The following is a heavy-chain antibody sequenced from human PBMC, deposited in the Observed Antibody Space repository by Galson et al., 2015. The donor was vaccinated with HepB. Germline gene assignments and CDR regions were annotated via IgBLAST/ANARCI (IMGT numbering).Heavy chain of an antibody. V-gene: IGHV2-5*02. Sequence: PALVKPTQTLTLTCTFSGFSLSTSGVGVGWIRQPPGKALEWLALIYWDDDKRYSPSLKSRLTITKDTSKNQVVLTMTNMDPVDTATYYCAHRRGGRWLQLFDYWGQGTLVTVSS. CDR3: AHRRGGRWLQLFDY. CDR2: IYWDDDK. J-gene: IGHJ4*02. D-gene: IGHD5-24*01. CDR1: GFSLSTSGVG.